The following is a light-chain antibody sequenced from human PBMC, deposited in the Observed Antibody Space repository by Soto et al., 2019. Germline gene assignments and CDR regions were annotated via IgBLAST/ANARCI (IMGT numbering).Light chain of an antibody. CDR1: NSDIGAYEY. J-gene: IGLJ1*01. CDR3: GSYTGSSTRS. Sequence: QSALTQPASVSGSPGQSITISCTGTNSDIGAYEYVSWYQQLPGKAPQRIIYEVSNRPSGVSNRFSGSKSGNTASLTISGLQAEDKADYCCGSYTGSSTRSFGTGTQVTVL. V-gene: IGLV2-14*01. CDR2: EVS.